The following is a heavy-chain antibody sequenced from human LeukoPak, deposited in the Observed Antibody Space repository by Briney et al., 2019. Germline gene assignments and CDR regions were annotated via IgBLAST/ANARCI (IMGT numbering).Heavy chain of an antibody. CDR2: IYYSGST. V-gene: IGHV4-59*01. Sequence: PSETLSLTCTVSGGSISSYYWSWIRQPPGKGLEWIGYIYYSGSTNYNPSLKSRVTISVDTSKNQFSLKLSSVTAADTAVYYCARAPGGYDILTGYQGLYLFDYWGQGTLVTVSS. CDR3: ARAPGGYDILTGYQGLYLFDY. CDR1: GGSISSYY. J-gene: IGHJ4*02. D-gene: IGHD3-9*01.